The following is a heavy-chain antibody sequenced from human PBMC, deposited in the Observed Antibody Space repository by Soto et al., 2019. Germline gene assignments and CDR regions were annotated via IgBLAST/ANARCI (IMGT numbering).Heavy chain of an antibody. CDR3: ARAPRGLRKLDY. CDR1: GGSISSGYYY. D-gene: IGHD5-12*01. Sequence: SETLSLTCTVSGGSISSGYYYLSWILQPPGKGLEWIGYIYYSGSTYYNASRKSPVTISVETSKNQFSLKLSPVTAADTAVYYCARAPRGLRKLDYWGQGTLVTVSS. J-gene: IGHJ4*02. CDR2: IYYSGST. V-gene: IGHV4-30-4*01.